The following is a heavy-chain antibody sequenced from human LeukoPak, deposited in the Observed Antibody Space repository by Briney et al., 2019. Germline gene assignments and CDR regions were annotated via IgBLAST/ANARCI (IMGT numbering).Heavy chain of an antibody. CDR3: ARATFNWNYSFLGY. CDR2: INPNSGGT. J-gene: IGHJ4*02. Sequence: ASVKVSCRASGYTFTGYYMHWVRQAPGQGLEWMGWINPNSGGTNYAQKFQGRVTMTRDTSISTAYMELSRLRSDDTAVYYCARATFNWNYSFLGYWGQGTLVTVSS. D-gene: IGHD1-7*01. V-gene: IGHV1-2*02. CDR1: GYTFTGYY.